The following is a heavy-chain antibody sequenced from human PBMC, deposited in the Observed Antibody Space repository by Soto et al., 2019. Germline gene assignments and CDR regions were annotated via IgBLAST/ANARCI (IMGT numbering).Heavy chain of an antibody. D-gene: IGHD3-22*01. CDR3: ARSRGSGLTNQPSRIRYYYYGMDV. J-gene: IGHJ6*02. CDR1: GGSISSGDYY. V-gene: IGHV4-30-4*01. Sequence: QVQLQESGPGLVKPSQTLSLTCTVSGGSISSGDYYWSWIRQPPGKGLEWIGYIYYSGSTYYNPSLKRRVTISGDTSKNQFSLKLSSVTAADTAVYYCARSRGSGLTNQPSRIRYYYYGMDVWGQGTTVTVSS. CDR2: IYYSGST.